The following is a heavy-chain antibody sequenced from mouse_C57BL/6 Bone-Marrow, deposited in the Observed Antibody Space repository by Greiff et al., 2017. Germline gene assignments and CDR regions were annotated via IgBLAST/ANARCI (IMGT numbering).Heavy chain of an antibody. J-gene: IGHJ2*01. V-gene: IGHV1-7*01. CDR2: INPSSGYT. CDR3: ARDPYYSNYGGY. CDR1: GYTFTSYW. D-gene: IGHD2-5*01. Sequence: VQLQQSGAELAKPGASVKLSCKASGYTFTSYWMHWVKQRPGQGLEWIGYINPSSGYTKYNQKFKDKATVTADKSSSTSYMQLCSLTYEDSAVYYCARDPYYSNYGGYWGQGTTLTVSS.